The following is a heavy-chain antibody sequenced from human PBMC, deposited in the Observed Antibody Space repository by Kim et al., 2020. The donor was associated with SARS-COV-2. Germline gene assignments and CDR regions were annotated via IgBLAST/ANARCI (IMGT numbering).Heavy chain of an antibody. D-gene: IGHD3-16*02. Sequence: GGSLRLSCAASGFTFSSYSMNWVRQAPGKGLEWVSSISSSSSYIYYADSVKGRFTISRDNAKNSLYLQMNCLRAEDTAVYYCATWGSYRYTDDAFDIWGQGTMVNVSS. CDR1: GFTFSSYS. CDR2: ISSSSSYI. CDR3: ATWGSYRYTDDAFDI. J-gene: IGHJ3*02. V-gene: IGHV3-21*01.